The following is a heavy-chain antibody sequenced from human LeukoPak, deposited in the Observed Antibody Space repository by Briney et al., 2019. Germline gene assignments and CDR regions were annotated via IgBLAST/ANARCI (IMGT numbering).Heavy chain of an antibody. D-gene: IGHD3-3*02. CDR3: ARDRVGFLEWLSQGYYFDY. Sequence: AGGSLRLSCAASGFTFSSYAMHWVRQAPGKGLGWVAVISYDGSNKYYADSAKGRFTISRDNSKNTLYLQMNSLRAEDTAVYYCARDRVGFLEWLSQGYYFDYWGQGTLVTVSS. CDR2: ISYDGSNK. CDR1: GFTFSSYA. V-gene: IGHV3-30-3*01. J-gene: IGHJ4*02.